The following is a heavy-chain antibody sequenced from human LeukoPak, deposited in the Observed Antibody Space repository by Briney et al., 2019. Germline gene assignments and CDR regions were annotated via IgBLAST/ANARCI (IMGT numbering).Heavy chain of an antibody. CDR1: RVTFRSHW. J-gene: IGHJ3*02. V-gene: IGHV3-7*05. Sequence: GGSLRLSCSPSRVTFRSHWMIWVRQAPGKGLEWVANIHEDGNDTYYVDSVKGRFTVSRVTAKNSLYLQMYTLRANTTAAYYCARNLRLHTPRAFDIWGQGTMVTVSS. D-gene: IGHD4-11*01. CDR2: IHEDGNDT. CDR3: ARNLRLHTPRAFDI.